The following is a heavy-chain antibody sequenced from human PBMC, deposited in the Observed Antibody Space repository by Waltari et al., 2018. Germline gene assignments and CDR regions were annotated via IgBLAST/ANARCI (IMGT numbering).Heavy chain of an antibody. V-gene: IGHV1-46*01. D-gene: IGHD3-22*01. Sequence: QVQLVRSGAEVKEPGASVKVSCKASGYNFTNYFLHWVRQAPGQGLEGMGVINPGDGGTSYAQRFQGRVKVTRNKDTRIGYMELRSLRSEDSAVYYCARDRNRGLYYGSSGHYVGGGMNVWGQGTTVTVSS. CDR1: GYNFTNYF. J-gene: IGHJ6*02. CDR2: INPGDGGT. CDR3: ARDRNRGLYYGSSGHYVGGGMNV.